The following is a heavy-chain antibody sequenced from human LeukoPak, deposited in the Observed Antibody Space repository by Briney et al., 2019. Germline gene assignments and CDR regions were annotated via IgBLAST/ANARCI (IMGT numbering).Heavy chain of an antibody. CDR1: GYTFITYY. CDR3: ARDATDDSFDI. CDR2: INPSGGSK. Sequence: ASEKVSCKPSGYTFITYYMHWVRQAPGQGLEWMGIINPSGGSKNYAQKFQGRLTMTRDTSTSTVYMNLSSLRSEDTAVYYCARDATDDSFDIWGQGTMVTVSS. V-gene: IGHV1-46*01. J-gene: IGHJ3*02.